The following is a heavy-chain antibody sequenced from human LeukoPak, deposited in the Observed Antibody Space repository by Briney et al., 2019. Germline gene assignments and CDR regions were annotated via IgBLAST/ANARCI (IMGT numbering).Heavy chain of an antibody. CDR3: ARDPRNMGLDP. CDR2: ISYDGSNK. Sequence: QPGGSLRLSCAASGFTVSSNYMSWVRQAPGKGLEWVAVISYDGSNKYYADSVRGRFTTSRDNSKNTLYLQMNSLRAEDTAVYYCARDPRNMGLDPWGQGTLVTVSS. CDR1: GFTVSSNY. D-gene: IGHD2/OR15-2a*01. J-gene: IGHJ5*02. V-gene: IGHV3-30-3*01.